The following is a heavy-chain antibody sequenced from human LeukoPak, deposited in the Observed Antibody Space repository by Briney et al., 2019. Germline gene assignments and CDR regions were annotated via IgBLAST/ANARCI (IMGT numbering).Heavy chain of an antibody. Sequence: SQTLSLTCTVSGGSISSGDYYWSWIRQPPGKGLEWIGYIYYSGSTYYNPSLKSRVTMSVDTSKNHFSLKLTSVTATDTAVYYCARRGSSGWYADFDYWGHGTLVTVSS. V-gene: IGHV4-30-4*01. CDR1: GGSISSGDYY. CDR2: IYYSGST. J-gene: IGHJ4*01. D-gene: IGHD6-19*01. CDR3: ARRGSSGWYADFDY.